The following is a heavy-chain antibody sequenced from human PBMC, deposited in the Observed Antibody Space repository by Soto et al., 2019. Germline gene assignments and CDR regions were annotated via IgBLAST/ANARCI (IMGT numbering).Heavy chain of an antibody. J-gene: IGHJ6*02. CDR2: IIPLFGTT. V-gene: IGHV1-69*01. D-gene: IGHD3-10*01. CDR3: AAELGFGKLSVV. Sequence: QVQVVQSGVEVRRPGSSVKVSCKASGDTFKNCVISWVRQAPGQGLEWMGGIIPLFGTTDFAQRFKGRRTITTDESTTTAYMELGRLRSEDTATYYCAAELGFGKLSVVLGQGTTVIVSS. CDR1: GDTFKNCV.